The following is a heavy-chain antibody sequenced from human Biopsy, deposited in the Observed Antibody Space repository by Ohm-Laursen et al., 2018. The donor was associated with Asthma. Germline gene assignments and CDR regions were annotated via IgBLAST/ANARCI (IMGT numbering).Heavy chain of an antibody. D-gene: IGHD1-1*01. V-gene: IGHV3-30*01. CDR1: GFSLSNFA. Sequence: SLRLSCAASGFSLSNFAIHWVRQAPGKGLEWVGVISKDASTQDYADSVKGRFTMARDNSKNTLDLQMNGLREEDTAVYYCVRDGTDDAFDIWGQGTVVSVSS. J-gene: IGHJ3*02. CDR2: ISKDASTQ. CDR3: VRDGTDDAFDI.